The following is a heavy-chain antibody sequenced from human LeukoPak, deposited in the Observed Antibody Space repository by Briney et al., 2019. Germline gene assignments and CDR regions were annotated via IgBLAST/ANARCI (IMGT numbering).Heavy chain of an antibody. Sequence: SETLSLTCAVYGGSFTGYSWSWIRQPPGKGLEWLGEINHSGSTNYNPSPKSRVTISIDTSKNQFSLRLSSVTAADTAVYFCARGHRPGEYCSGGSCFSSVSGLDVWGKGTTVTVSS. CDR2: INHSGST. D-gene: IGHD2-15*01. CDR3: ARGHRPGEYCSGGSCFSSVSGLDV. J-gene: IGHJ6*04. CDR1: GGSFTGYS. V-gene: IGHV4-34*01.